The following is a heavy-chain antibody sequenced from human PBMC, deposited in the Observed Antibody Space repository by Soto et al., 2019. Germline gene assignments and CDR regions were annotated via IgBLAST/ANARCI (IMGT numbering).Heavy chain of an antibody. J-gene: IGHJ4*02. CDR1: GFTFSSYA. Sequence: EVQLLESGGGLVQPGGSLRLSCAASGFTFSSYAMSWVRQAPGKGLEWVSGISVSGDSTYYAGSVKGRFTISRDNSKSTLYLQMNSLRAEDTAVYYCAKIFRYGDPEYWGLGALVTVSS. CDR2: ISVSGDST. CDR3: AKIFRYGDPEY. V-gene: IGHV3-23*01. D-gene: IGHD2-21*02.